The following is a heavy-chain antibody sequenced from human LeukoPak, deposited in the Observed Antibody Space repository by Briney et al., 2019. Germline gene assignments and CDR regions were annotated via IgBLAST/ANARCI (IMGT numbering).Heavy chain of an antibody. CDR1: GGSISSSSYY. CDR2: IYYSGST. CDR3: ASVGYDYVWGSYRLLS. D-gene: IGHD3-16*02. J-gene: IGHJ5*02. Sequence: SETLSLTCTASGGSISSSSYYWGWIRQPPGQGLEWIGSIYYSGSTYYNPSLKSRVTISVDTSKNQFSLKLSSATAADTAVYYCASVGYDYVWGSYRLLSWGQGTLVTVSS. V-gene: IGHV4-39*01.